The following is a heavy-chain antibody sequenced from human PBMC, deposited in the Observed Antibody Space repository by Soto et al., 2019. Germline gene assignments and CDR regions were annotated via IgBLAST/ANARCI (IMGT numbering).Heavy chain of an antibody. J-gene: IGHJ4*02. CDR1: GYTFTAYY. CDR2: INPNSGVT. CDR3: TTEHAVFGVVIVPFDY. D-gene: IGHD3-3*01. Sequence: ASVKVSCKASGYTFTAYYMHWVRQAPGQGLEWMGWINPNSGVTNYAQKFQGRVTMTRDTSISTVYMDLNSLKTEDTAVYYCTTEHAVFGVVIVPFDYWGQGTLVTVSS. V-gene: IGHV1-2*02.